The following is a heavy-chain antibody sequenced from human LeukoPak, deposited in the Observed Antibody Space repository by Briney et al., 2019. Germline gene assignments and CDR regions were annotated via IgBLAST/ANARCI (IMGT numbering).Heavy chain of an antibody. CDR2: VHKTGKT. J-gene: IGHJ4*02. CDR1: TVSGSSGHW. CDR3: ARELLGAPTPGAY. V-gene: IGHV4-4*02. D-gene: IGHD7-27*01. Sequence: SETLSLTCALSTVSGSSGHWWSWVRQPPGKGLEWIGEVHKTGKTNYNPSLKTRVTISIDASKNQLSLELTSVTAADAAVYYCARELLGAPTPGAYWGQGTRVTVSS.